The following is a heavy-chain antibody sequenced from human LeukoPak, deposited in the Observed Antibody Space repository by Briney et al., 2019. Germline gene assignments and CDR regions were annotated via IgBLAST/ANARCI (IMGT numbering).Heavy chain of an antibody. CDR2: IYYSGST. D-gene: IGHD2-21*02. Sequence: SETLSLTCTVSGGSISSYYWSWIRQPPGKGLEWIGYIYYSGSTNYNPSLQSRVTISVDTSKNQFSLKLSSVTAADTAVYYCARHIVVVTATLPLKNWFDPWGQGTLVTVSS. V-gene: IGHV4-59*08. CDR3: ARHIVVVTATLPLKNWFDP. CDR1: GGSISSYY. J-gene: IGHJ5*02.